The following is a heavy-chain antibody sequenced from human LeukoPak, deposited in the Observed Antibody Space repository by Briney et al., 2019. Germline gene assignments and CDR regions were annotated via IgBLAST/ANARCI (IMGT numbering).Heavy chain of an antibody. CDR3: ARASSGWYGGHYYFDY. CDR1: GGSISSSPYY. CDR2: IYYRGST. V-gene: IGHV4-39*07. Sequence: SETLSLTCTVSGGSISSSPYYWGWIRQPPGKGLEWIGTIYYRGSTYSNPSLNSRVTISVDTSKNQFSLKLSSVTAADTAVYYCARASSGWYGGHYYFDYWGQGTLVTVSS. J-gene: IGHJ4*02. D-gene: IGHD6-19*01.